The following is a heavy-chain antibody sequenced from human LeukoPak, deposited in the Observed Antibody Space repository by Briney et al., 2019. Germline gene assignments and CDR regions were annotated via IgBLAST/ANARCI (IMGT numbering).Heavy chain of an antibody. CDR1: GFTFRSYW. CDR3: ASEWAYGGKSQFDY. J-gene: IGHJ4*02. Sequence: PGGSLRLSCAASGFTFRSYWMRWVRRAPGKGLEWVANIKQDGSEKYYVDSVKGRFTISRDNAKNSLYLQMNSLRAEDTAVYYCASEWAYGGKSQFDYWGQGTLVTVSS. CDR2: IKQDGSEK. D-gene: IGHD4-23*01. V-gene: IGHV3-7*01.